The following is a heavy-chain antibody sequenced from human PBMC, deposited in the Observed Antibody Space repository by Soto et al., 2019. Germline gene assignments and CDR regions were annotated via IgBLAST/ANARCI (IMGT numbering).Heavy chain of an antibody. CDR2: INHSGST. D-gene: IGHD2-8*02. Sequence: QVQLQQWGAGLLKPSETLSLTCAVYGGSFSGYYWTWIRQPPGTGLEWIGEINHSGSTNYDPSLKSRGPISVDTSKNQFSLKLTSVTAAATAVSYCARDKITGLFDYWGQGTLVTVSS. CDR1: GGSFSGYY. J-gene: IGHJ4*02. CDR3: ARDKITGLFDY. V-gene: IGHV4-34*01.